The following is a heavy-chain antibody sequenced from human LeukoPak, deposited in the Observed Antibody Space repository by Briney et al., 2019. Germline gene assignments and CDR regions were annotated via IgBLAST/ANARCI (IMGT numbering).Heavy chain of an antibody. Sequence: GGSLRLSCAAAGFTVGTYWMSWVRQAPGKGLEWVANINGDGSEKYFAGSVKGRFTISRDNARNSLFLQMNSLRAEDTAVYYCARARYCSSGNCYKDYWGQGSLVTVSS. CDR3: ARARYCSSGNCYKDY. D-gene: IGHD2-15*01. V-gene: IGHV3-7*01. CDR1: GFTVGTYW. CDR2: INGDGSEK. J-gene: IGHJ4*02.